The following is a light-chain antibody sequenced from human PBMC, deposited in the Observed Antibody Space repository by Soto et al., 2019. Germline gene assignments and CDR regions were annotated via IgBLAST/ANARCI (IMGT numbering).Light chain of an antibody. CDR1: SGSVSTSNY. V-gene: IGLV8-61*01. Sequence: QAVVTQEASFSVSPGGTVTLTCGLSSGSVSTSNYPSWYQQPPGQAPRALIYNSNTRSSGVPDRFSGSILGDKAALTITGAQAEDESDYYCALYMGTGILFGGGTQLTVL. CDR2: NSN. J-gene: IGLJ3*02. CDR3: ALYMGTGIL.